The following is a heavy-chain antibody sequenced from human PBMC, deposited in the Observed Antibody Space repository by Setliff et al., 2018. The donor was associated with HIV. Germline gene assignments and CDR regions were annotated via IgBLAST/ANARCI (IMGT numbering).Heavy chain of an antibody. J-gene: IGHJ4*02. CDR1: GGSMSTYY. Sequence: SETLSLTCTVSGGSMSTYYWSWIRQPPGKGPEWIGYIYTSGSTNYNPSLRSRVTISVDTSKNHFSLRLSSVTAADTAVYYCARGEFYCGTDCYWSSFDYWGQGILVTVSS. CDR3: ARGEFYCGTDCYWSSFDY. CDR2: IYTSGST. V-gene: IGHV4-4*08. D-gene: IGHD2-21*02.